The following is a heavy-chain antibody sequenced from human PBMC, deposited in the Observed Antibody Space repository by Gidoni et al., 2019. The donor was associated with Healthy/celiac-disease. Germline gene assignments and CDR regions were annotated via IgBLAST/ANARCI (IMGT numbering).Heavy chain of an antibody. D-gene: IGHD3-3*01. J-gene: IGHJ5*02. V-gene: IGHV5-51*01. CDR3: ARLSFYGFVEWLSLHNNWFDP. CDR2: IYPGDSDT. Sequence: VRAIREPGKGLEWMGIIYPGDSDTRYSPSFQGQVTISADKSISTAYLQWSSLKASDTAMYYCARLSFYGFVEWLSLHNNWFDPWGQGTLVTVSS.